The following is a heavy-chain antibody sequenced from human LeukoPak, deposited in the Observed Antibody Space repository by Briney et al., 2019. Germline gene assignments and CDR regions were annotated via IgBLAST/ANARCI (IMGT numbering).Heavy chain of an antibody. J-gene: IGHJ3*02. Sequence: SETLSLTCAVYGGSFSGYYWSWIRQPPGKGLEWIGEINHSGSTNYNPSLKSRVTISVDTSKNQFSLKLSSVTAADTAVYYCARRLKKLRMGYSSGWYSAFDIWGQGTMVTVSS. D-gene: IGHD6-19*01. CDR2: INHSGST. CDR1: GGSFSGYY. CDR3: ARRLKKLRMGYSSGWYSAFDI. V-gene: IGHV4-34*01.